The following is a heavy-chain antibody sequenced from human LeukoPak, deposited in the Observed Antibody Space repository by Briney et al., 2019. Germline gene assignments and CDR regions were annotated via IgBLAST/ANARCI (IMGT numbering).Heavy chain of an antibody. J-gene: IGHJ4*02. Sequence: QPGGSLRLSCVASGFTFSNFAMSWVRHAPGKGLEWVSAMRGSGYTYYADSVKGRFTISRDNSKNTLFLQLNSLRVEDTAIYYCAKHHFGGLLDHCDYWGQGTLVTVSS. CDR3: AKHHFGGLLDHCDY. V-gene: IGHV3-23*01. D-gene: IGHD3-10*01. CDR1: GFTFSNFA. CDR2: MRGSGYT.